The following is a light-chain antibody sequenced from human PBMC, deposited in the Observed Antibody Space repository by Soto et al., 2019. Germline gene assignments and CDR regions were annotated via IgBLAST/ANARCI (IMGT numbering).Light chain of an antibody. CDR1: SSDVGGYNY. CDR3: CSYAGSHFL. V-gene: IGLV2-11*01. Sequence: QSALTQPRSVSGSPGQSVTISCTGTSSDVGGYNYDSWYQQHPGKAPKLMIYDVSQRPSGVPDRFSGSKSGNTASLTISGLQAEDEADYYCCSYAGSHFLFGGGTKLTVL. CDR2: DVS. J-gene: IGLJ2*01.